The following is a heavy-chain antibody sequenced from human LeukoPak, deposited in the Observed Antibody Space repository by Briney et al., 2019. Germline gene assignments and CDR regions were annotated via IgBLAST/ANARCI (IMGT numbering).Heavy chain of an antibody. J-gene: IGHJ4*02. CDR3: ARELMMYGAPDY. V-gene: IGHV1-2*02. CDR2: INPNSGGT. Sequence: ASVKVSCKASGYTFTGYYMHWVRQAPGQGLEWMEWINPNSGGTNYAQKFQGRVTMTRDTSISTAYMELSRLRSDDTAVYYCARELMMYGAPDYWGQGTLVTVSS. CDR1: GYTFTGYY. D-gene: IGHD2-8*01.